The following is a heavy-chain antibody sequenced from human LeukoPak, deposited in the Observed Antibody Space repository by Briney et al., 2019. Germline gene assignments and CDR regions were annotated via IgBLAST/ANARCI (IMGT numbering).Heavy chain of an antibody. CDR3: AREVPTVVTHDAFDI. V-gene: IGHV1-69*04. Sequence: SVKVSCKASGGTFSSYAISWVRQAPGQGLEWMGRIIPILGIANYAQKFQGRVTITADKSTSTAYMELSSLRSEDTAVYYCAREVPTVVTHDAFDIWGQGTMVTVSS. CDR1: GGTFSSYA. J-gene: IGHJ3*02. CDR2: IIPILGIA. D-gene: IGHD4-23*01.